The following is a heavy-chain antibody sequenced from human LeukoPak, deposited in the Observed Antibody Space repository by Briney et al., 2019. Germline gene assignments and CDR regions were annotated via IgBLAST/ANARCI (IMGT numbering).Heavy chain of an antibody. J-gene: IGHJ6*02. CDR2: ISSSSSYI. D-gene: IGHD6-13*01. V-gene: IGHV3-21*01. Sequence: PGGSLRLSCAASGFTFSSYSMNWVRQAPGKGLEWVSSISSSSSYIYYADSVKGRFTISRDNAKNSLYLQMNSLRAEDTAVYYCARQQLVPPNYYYGMDVWGQGTMVTVSS. CDR3: ARQQLVPPNYYYGMDV. CDR1: GFTFSSYS.